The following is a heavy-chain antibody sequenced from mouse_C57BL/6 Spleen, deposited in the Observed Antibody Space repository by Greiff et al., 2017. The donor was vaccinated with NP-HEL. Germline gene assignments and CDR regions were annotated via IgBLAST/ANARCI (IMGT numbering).Heavy chain of an antibody. J-gene: IGHJ3*01. D-gene: IGHD2-4*01. V-gene: IGHV1-42*01. CDR1: GYSFTGYY. CDR2: INPSTGGT. Sequence: VQLQQSGPELVKPGASVKISCKASGYSFTGYYMNWVKQSPEKSLEWIGEINPSTGGTTYNQKFKAKATLTVDKSSSTAYMQLKSLTSEDSAFYYCARRKGYYDYDAWFAYWGQGTLVTVSA. CDR3: ARRKGYYDYDAWFAY.